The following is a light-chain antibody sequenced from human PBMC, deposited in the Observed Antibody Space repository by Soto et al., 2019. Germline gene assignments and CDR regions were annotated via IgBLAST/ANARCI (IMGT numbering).Light chain of an antibody. V-gene: IGKV3-20*01. CDR2: GAS. CDR1: QSITSSF. CDR3: QQYENSPLT. Sequence: EIGVTQSPGILSVAPGEGASLACGDSQSITSSFLAWYQQKPGQAPRLLIYGASSRATGIPDRFSGTGSETDFTLTINRLEPEDFAVYYCQQYENSPLTFGQGTLPEIK. J-gene: IGKJ5*01.